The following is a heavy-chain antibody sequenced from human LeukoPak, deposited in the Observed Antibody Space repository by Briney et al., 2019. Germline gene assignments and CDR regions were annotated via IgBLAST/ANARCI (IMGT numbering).Heavy chain of an antibody. Sequence: PGGSLRLSCAASGFTFDDYAMHWVRQAPGKGLEWVSLISGDGGSTYYADSVKGRFTISRDNSKNTLYVQMNNLRAEDTAVYYCAKGFGYSSSWYEGSIYFDYWGQGTLVTVSS. CDR3: AKGFGYSSSWYEGSIYFDY. J-gene: IGHJ4*02. V-gene: IGHV3-43*02. D-gene: IGHD6-13*01. CDR2: ISGDGGST. CDR1: GFTFDDYA.